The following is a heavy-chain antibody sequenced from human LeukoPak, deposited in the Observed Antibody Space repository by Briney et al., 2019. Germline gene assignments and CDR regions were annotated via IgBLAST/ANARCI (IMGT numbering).Heavy chain of an antibody. CDR2: IKQDGSEK. J-gene: IGHJ5*02. CDR3: AREISSWYRTEGRFDP. CDR1: GFTFSNYW. D-gene: IGHD6-13*01. Sequence: GESLRLSCAASGFTFSNYWMTWVRQAPGKGLEWVANIKQDGSEKSYVDSVTGRFTISRDNAKNSLYLQMNSLRAEDTAVYYCAREISSWYRTEGRFDPWGQGTLVTVSS. V-gene: IGHV3-7*01.